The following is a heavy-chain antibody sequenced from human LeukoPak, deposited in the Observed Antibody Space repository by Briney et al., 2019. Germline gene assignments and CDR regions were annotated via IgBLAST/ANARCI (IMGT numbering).Heavy chain of an antibody. J-gene: IGHJ6*02. V-gene: IGHV3-33*01. D-gene: IGHD3-9*01. CDR2: IWYDGSNK. CDR1: GFTFSSYG. CDR3: ARGLSSYDILTGSNYGMDV. Sequence: GGSLRLSCAASGFTFSSYGRHWVRQAPGKGLEWVAVIWYDGSNKYYADSVKGRFTISRDNSKNTLYLQMNSLRAEDTAVYYCARGLSSYDILTGSNYGMDVWGQGTTVTVSS.